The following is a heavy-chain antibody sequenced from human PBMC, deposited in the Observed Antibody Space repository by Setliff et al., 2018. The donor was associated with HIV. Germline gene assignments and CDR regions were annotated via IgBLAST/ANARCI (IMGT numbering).Heavy chain of an antibody. CDR3: ARDSRTGYFES. J-gene: IGHJ4*02. CDR2: ISNSGSTI. D-gene: IGHD2-2*01. Sequence: PWGSLRLSCAASGFTFSSYEMNWVRQAPGKGLEWVSYISNSGSTIYYADSVKGRFSISRDNAKNSLYLQMNSLRAEDTAVYYCARDSRTGYFESWGQGTLVTVSS. CDR1: GFTFSSYE. V-gene: IGHV3-48*03.